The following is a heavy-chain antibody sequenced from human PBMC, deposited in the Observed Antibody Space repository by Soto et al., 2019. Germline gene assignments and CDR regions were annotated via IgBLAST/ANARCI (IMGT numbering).Heavy chain of an antibody. D-gene: IGHD2-15*01. J-gene: IGHJ4*02. CDR3: AKVMELLPQYYFDY. Sequence: GGSLRLSCAASGFTFSSYGMHWVRQAPGKGLEWVAVISYDGSNKYYADSVKGRFTISRDNSKNTLYLQMNSLRAEDTAVYYCAKVMELLPQYYFDYWGQGTLVTVSS. CDR2: ISYDGSNK. CDR1: GFTFSSYG. V-gene: IGHV3-30*18.